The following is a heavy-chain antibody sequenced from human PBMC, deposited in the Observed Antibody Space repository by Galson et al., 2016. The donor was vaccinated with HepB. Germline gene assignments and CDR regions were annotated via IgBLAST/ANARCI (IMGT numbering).Heavy chain of an antibody. J-gene: IGHJ5*02. CDR3: VREYRYCSGSTCYPNWFDP. V-gene: IGHV3-7*01. D-gene: IGHD2-2*01. CDR2: IKQDGSEN. CDR1: GFTFSSYW. Sequence: SLRLSCAASGFTFSSYWMSRVRQAPGKGLEWVANIKQDGSENYYVDSVKGRFTISRDNAKNSLYLQMNSLRAEDTAVYYCVREYRYCSGSTCYPNWFDPWGQGTLVTVSS.